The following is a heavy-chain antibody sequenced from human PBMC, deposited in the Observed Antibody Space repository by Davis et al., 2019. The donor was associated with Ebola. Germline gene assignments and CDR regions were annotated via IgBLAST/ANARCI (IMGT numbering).Heavy chain of an antibody. J-gene: IGHJ3*01. Sequence: GESLKISCAASGFTFSTFWMHWVRQAPGKGLEWVSLIHSGGHTKYRDSVRGRFAISRDSAGNTVSLQMNSLRVEDSGVYYCVRDPRGMTWGPGTMVTVSS. CDR2: IHSGGHT. V-gene: IGHV3-53*01. CDR3: VRDPRGMT. CDR1: GFTFSTFW.